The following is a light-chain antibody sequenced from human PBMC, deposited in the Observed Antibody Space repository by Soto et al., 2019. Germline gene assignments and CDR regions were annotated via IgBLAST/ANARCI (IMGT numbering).Light chain of an antibody. CDR2: GAS. J-gene: IGKJ4*01. V-gene: IGKV3-15*01. Sequence: EIVMTQSPATLSVSPGERATLSCRASQSVSSNLAWYQQKPGQAPRLLIYGASTRATGIPARFSGSGSGTEFTLTISSLQSEDFAVYYCQQRYNWPLTFGGGTKVEIK. CDR1: QSVSSN. CDR3: QQRYNWPLT.